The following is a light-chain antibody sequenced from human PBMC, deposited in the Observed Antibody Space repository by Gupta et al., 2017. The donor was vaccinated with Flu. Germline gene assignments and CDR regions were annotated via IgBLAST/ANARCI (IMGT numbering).Light chain of an antibody. J-gene: IGLJ2*01. V-gene: IGLV1-40*01. CDR2: GNS. CDR1: SSNIWAGYG. CDR3: QSYDSSLSGSVV. Sequence: QSAPTQPPSVSGAPGPRITISCTGSSSNIWAGYGVHWYQQLPGTAPKLLVYGNSNRPSGVPDRFSGSKSGTSASLAITGLQAEDEADYYCQSYDSSLSGSVVFGGGTRLTVL.